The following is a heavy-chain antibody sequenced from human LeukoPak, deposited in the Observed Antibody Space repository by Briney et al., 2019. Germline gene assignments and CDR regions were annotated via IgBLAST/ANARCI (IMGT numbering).Heavy chain of an antibody. J-gene: IGHJ5*02. V-gene: IGHV4-59*01. CDR3: ARDAYGGNSLGWFDP. D-gene: IGHD4-23*01. CDR2: IYYTGFT. CDR1: DGSISGYY. Sequence: SETLSLTCTVSDGSISGYYWSWVRQSPGKGLEWIGYIYYTGFTHYNPSLESRVTISVDTSKYQFSLRLNSVTAADTAVYYCARDAYGGNSLGWFDPWGQGTLVTVSS.